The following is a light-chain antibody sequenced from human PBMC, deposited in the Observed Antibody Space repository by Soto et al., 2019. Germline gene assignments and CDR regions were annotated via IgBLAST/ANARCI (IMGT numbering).Light chain of an antibody. J-gene: IGKJ1*01. Sequence: EVVLTQSPVSLSLSPGERATFSCRASQRVGSNFFAWYQQKPGQAPRLLIYGASSRATGIPDRFSGSGSGTDFTLTISRLEPEDFAVYYCQQFESSVTFGQGTKVEI. CDR1: QRVGSNF. CDR2: GAS. V-gene: IGKV3-20*01. CDR3: QQFESSVT.